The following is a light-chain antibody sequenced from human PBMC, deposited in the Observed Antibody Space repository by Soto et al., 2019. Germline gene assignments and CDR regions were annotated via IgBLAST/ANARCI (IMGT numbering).Light chain of an antibody. CDR1: QSISDT. V-gene: IGKV3-15*01. CDR2: GAS. Sequence: EIVMTQSPATLSVSPGGRATLSCRASQSISDTLARYQQKPGQAPRLLISGASTRATGIPARFSGSGSGTEFTLTISSLQSEDFAVYYCQQYNNWPWTFGQGTKVDIK. J-gene: IGKJ1*01. CDR3: QQYNNWPWT.